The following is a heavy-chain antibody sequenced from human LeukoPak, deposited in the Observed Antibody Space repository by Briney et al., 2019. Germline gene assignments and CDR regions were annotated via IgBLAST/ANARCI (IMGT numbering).Heavy chain of an antibody. CDR1: GFTVSSNY. CDR3: AREIYCSASSCTGGVFDI. D-gene: IGHD2-15*01. Sequence: GGSLRLSCAASGFTVSSNYTSWVRQAPGKGLEWVSVIYSGGSTYYADSVKGRFTISRDNSKNTLYLQMNSLRVEDTAVYYCAREIYCSASSCTGGVFDIWGQGTMVTVSS. J-gene: IGHJ3*02. CDR2: IYSGGST. V-gene: IGHV3-53*01.